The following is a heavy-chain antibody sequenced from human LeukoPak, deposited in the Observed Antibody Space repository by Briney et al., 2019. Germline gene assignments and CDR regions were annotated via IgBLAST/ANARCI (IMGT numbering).Heavy chain of an antibody. J-gene: IGHJ6*03. D-gene: IGHD5-18*01. CDR3: AKGLKTAVGPYMGYHYYMDV. Sequence: GGSLRLSCAASGFAFSKYAMSWVRQAPGKGLEWVSTVNDRGTGTYYADSVKGRFTISRDNSKSTLSLQMISLRAEDTALYYCAKGLKTAVGPYMGYHYYMDVWGKGTTVTVSS. CDR2: VNDRGTGT. V-gene: IGHV3-23*01. CDR1: GFAFSKYA.